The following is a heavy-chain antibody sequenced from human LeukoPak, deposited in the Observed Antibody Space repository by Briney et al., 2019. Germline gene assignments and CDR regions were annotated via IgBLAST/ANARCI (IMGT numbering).Heavy chain of an antibody. CDR3: ARRSTGTGPFDY. CDR1: GGSIGSYY. V-gene: IGHV4-59*08. CDR2: VYNSGST. Sequence: PSETLSLTCTVSGGSIGSYYWSWIRQPPGKGLEWIGYVYNSGSTNYNPSLRSRVTISVDTSKNQFSLKLTSVTAADTAVYYCARRSTGTGPFDYWGQGTLVTVSS. J-gene: IGHJ4*02. D-gene: IGHD1-1*01.